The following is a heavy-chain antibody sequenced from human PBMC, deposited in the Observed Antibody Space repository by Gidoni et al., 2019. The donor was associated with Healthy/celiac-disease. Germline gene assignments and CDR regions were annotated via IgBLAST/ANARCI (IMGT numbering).Heavy chain of an antibody. CDR3: ARRGRYSSSWFDP. D-gene: IGHD6-13*01. CDR1: GYSFTSYW. CDR2: IYPGDSDT. Sequence: GSGYSFTSYWIGWVRQMPGKGLEWMGIIYPGDSDTRYSPSFQGQVTISADKSISTAYLQWSSLKASDTAMYYCARRGRYSSSWFDPWGQGTLVTVSS. V-gene: IGHV5-51*01. J-gene: IGHJ5*02.